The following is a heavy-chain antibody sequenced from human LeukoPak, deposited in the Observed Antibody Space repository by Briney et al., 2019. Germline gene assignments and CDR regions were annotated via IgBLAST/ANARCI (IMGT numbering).Heavy chain of an antibody. J-gene: IGHJ4*02. CDR3: AADPGSDCSGGSCYWGY. D-gene: IGHD2-15*01. V-gene: IGHV1-58*02. Sequence: GTSVKVSCEASGFTFTSSAMQWVRQARGQRLEWIGWIVVGSGNTNYAQKFQERVTITRDMSTSTAYMELSSLRSEDTAVYYCAADPGSDCSGGSCYWGYWGQGTLVTVSS. CDR2: IVVGSGNT. CDR1: GFTFTSSA.